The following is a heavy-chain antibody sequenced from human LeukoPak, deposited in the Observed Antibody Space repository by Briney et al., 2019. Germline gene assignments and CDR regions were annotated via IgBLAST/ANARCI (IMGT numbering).Heavy chain of an antibody. D-gene: IGHD2-15*01. CDR3: ARDGGRGAVDY. Sequence: PSETLSLTCTVSGGSISSYYWSWIRQPPGKGLEWIGYIYYSGSTNYNPSLKSRVTTSVDTSKNQFSLKLSSVTAADTAVYYCARDGGRGAVDYWGQGTLVTVSS. J-gene: IGHJ4*02. CDR2: IYYSGST. CDR1: GGSISSYY. V-gene: IGHV4-59*01.